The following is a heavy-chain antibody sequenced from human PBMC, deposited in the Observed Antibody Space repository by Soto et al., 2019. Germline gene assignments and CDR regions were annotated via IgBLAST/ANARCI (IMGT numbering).Heavy chain of an antibody. D-gene: IGHD1-1*01. J-gene: IGHJ4*02. Sequence: QVQLNQRGAGLIKPSETLSLSCAVYGQSFSGHSWAWIRQPPGKGLEWTGEISESGSTYFNPSLKIRVANSTATFTVGISVILMSLTEASTLAYFCARGSGIVAHSGELEDTNFDFWGKGTLPNVSS. CDR2: ISESGST. V-gene: IGHV4-34*01. CDR1: GQSFSGHS. CDR3: ARGSGIVAHSGELEDTNFDF.